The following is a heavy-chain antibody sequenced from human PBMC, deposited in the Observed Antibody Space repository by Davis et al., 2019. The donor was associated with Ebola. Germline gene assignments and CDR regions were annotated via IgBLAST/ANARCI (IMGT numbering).Heavy chain of an antibody. CDR3: ASIAVVGSGY. CDR1: GGSISSSSYY. D-gene: IGHD6-19*01. V-gene: IGHV4-39*01. Sequence: PSETLSLTCTVSGGSISSSSYYWGWIRQPPGKGLEWIGSIYYSGSTYYNPSLKSRVTISVDTSKNQFSLKLSSVTAADTAVYYCASIAVVGSGYWGQGTLVTVSS. CDR2: IYYSGST. J-gene: IGHJ4*02.